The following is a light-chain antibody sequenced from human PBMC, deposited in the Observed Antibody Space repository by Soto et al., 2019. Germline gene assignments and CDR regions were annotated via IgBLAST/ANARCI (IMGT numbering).Light chain of an antibody. V-gene: IGKV1-9*01. CDR3: QQLNAYPLT. CDR2: AAS. Sequence: GDRVTITCRASQAISTYLAWYQQTSGKAPKLLISAASTLQRGVPSRFSGSGSGTQFTLTISSLQPEDCATYYCQQLNAYPLTFGGGTKVDIK. J-gene: IGKJ4*01. CDR1: QAISTY.